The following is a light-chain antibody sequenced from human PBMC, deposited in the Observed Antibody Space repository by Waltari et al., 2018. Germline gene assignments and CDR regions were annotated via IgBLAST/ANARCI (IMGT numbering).Light chain of an antibody. Sequence: QSALTQPPSASGSPGQSVTISCSGSSSDIGKYNYVSWYQHYPGRAPKLLIYEVTERPSVDALRFSGSKSGNTASLTVSGLQAEDEADYYCTAYAGNTMAVFGSGTKVTVL. CDR3: TAYAGNTMAV. CDR2: EVT. V-gene: IGLV2-8*01. CDR1: SSDIGKYNY. J-gene: IGLJ1*01.